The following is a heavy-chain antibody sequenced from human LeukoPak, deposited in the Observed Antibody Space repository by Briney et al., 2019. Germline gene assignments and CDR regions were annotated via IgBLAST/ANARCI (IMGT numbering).Heavy chain of an antibody. Sequence: PGGSLRLSCAASGFTFSSYAMSWVRQAPGKGLEWVSAISGSGGSTYYADSVKGRFTISRDNSKNTLYLQMNSLRAEDTAVYYCAKAVSSSSWAYYFDYWGQGTLVTVSS. CDR1: GFTFSSYA. CDR3: AKAVSSSSWAYYFDY. D-gene: IGHD6-13*01. V-gene: IGHV3-23*01. J-gene: IGHJ4*02. CDR2: ISGSGGST.